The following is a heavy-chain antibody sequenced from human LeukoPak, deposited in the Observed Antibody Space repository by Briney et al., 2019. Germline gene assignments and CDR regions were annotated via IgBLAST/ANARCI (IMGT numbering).Heavy chain of an antibody. V-gene: IGHV3-48*01. CDR2: INPTSGTI. D-gene: IGHD1-14*01. J-gene: IGHJ4*02. CDR1: GFTFSSFG. Sequence: GGSLRLSCAASGFTFSSFGMNWVRQAPGEGLEWVSYINPTSGTIYYADSVKGRFTISRDNAKNSLYLQMDSLRVEDTAVYYCASGGYNRDFDYWGQGTLVTVSS. CDR3: ASGGYNRDFDY.